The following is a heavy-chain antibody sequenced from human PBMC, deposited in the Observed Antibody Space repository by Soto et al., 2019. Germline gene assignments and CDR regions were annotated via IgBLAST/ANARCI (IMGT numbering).Heavy chain of an antibody. CDR2: ISYEGSNK. V-gene: IGHV3-30-3*01. Sequence: QVQLVESGGGVVQPGRSLRLSCAASGFTFSSYAMHWVRQAPGKGLEWVAVISYEGSNKYYADSVKGRFTISRDNSKNTLYLQMNSLRAEDTAVYYCARGEYCISTSCYNYGMDVWGQGTTVTVSS. J-gene: IGHJ6*02. D-gene: IGHD2-2*01. CDR3: ARGEYCISTSCYNYGMDV. CDR1: GFTFSSYA.